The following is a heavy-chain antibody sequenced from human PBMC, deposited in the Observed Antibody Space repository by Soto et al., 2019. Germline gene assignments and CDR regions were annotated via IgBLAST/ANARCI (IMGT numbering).Heavy chain of an antibody. CDR2: IYWDDDK. CDR1: GFSLRNNGVG. V-gene: IGHV2-5*02. D-gene: IGHD6-13*01. J-gene: IGHJ4*02. CDR3: VRRAILDGSWDTGYLDF. Sequence: QITLKESGPTLVKPTQTLTLTCTFSGFSLRNNGVGVGWIRQPPGKALEWLAVIYWDDDKRYSPSLTSRLPITKDTPINQVVLTMTNMDPVDTATYYCVRRAILDGSWDTGYLDFWGQGTLVTGSS.